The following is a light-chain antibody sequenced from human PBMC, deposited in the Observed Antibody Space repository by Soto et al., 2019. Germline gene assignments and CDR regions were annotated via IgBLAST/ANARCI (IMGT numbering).Light chain of an antibody. V-gene: IGLV2-18*01. CDR1: STDFVSYNR. J-gene: IGLJ1*01. CDR2: EVS. Sequence: QFVLTQPPSVSGSPGQSVTISCTGTSTDFVSYNRVSWYQQPPGTAPKLMIYEVSKRPSGVPDRFSGSKSGNTASLTISGLQAADEADYYCSLYTSANAYVFGTGPKGTV. CDR3: SLYTSANAYV.